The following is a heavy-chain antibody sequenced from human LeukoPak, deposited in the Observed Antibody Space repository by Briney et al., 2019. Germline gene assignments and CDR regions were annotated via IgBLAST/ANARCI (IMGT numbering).Heavy chain of an antibody. CDR3: ARHLHTWNGAYYYVDV. Sequence: PGGSLRLSCAAAGFTFDDYGMSWVRQATGKGLEWIRSSYYSGTTYYNPSLKSRVTISVDTSKNQFSLKLSSVTAADTAIYYCARHLHTWNGAYYYVDVWGKGTTVTISS. D-gene: IGHD1-20*01. V-gene: IGHV4-38-2*01. J-gene: IGHJ6*03. CDR1: GFTFDDYG. CDR2: SYYSGTT.